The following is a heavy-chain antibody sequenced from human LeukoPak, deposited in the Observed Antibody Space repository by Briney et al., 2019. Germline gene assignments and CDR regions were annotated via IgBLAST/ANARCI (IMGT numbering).Heavy chain of an antibody. CDR1: GFTFSSYA. J-gene: IGHJ4*02. D-gene: IGHD2-2*01. V-gene: IGHV3-23*01. CDR2: ISGSGGST. CDR3: AKDRIYCTSTSCYGWLDS. Sequence: PGGSLRLSCTASGFTFSSYAMNWVRLAPGKGLEWVSAISGSGGSTYYADSVKGRFTISRDNSKNTLYLQMNSLRAEDTAVYYCAKDRIYCTSTSCYGWLDSWGQGTLVTVSS.